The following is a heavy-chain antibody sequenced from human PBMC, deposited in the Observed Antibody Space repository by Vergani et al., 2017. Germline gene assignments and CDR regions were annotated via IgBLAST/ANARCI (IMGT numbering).Heavy chain of an antibody. CDR3: ARDCTSGGCPDNYGMDV. CDR1: GFTFNSYG. V-gene: IGHV3-30*02. J-gene: IGHJ6*02. D-gene: IGHD2-8*01. CDR2: IRSDESRR. Sequence: VHLLESGGGLVQSGGSLRLSCAASGFTFNSYGMHWVRQAPGKGLEWVASIRSDESRRYYGDSMEGPFTISRDNSKNTLYLQMKSLRAEDAAVYYCARDCTSGGCPDNYGMDVWGQGATVTVS.